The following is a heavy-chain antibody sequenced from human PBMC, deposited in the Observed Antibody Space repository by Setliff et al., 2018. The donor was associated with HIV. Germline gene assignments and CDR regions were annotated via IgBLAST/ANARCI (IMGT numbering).Heavy chain of an antibody. J-gene: IGHJ4*02. CDR3: ATKGRDAYTLEVPG. V-gene: IGHV3-49*04. Sequence: PGGSLRLSCTASGFTFGDYAMSWVRQAPGKGLEWVGFMRSKTYGGTTGYAASVKARFTISRDDSKSIAYLQMNSLKTEDTAVYYCATKGRDAYTLEVPGWGQGTLVTVSS. CDR2: MRSKTYGGTT. CDR1: GFTFGDYA. D-gene: IGHD2-2*01.